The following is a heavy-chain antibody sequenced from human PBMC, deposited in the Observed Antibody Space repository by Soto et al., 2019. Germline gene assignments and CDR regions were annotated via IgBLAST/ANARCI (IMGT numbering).Heavy chain of an antibody. Sequence: ASVKVSCKASGYTFTDYAMHWVRQMPGKGLEWMGIIYPGDSDTRYSPSFQGQVTISADKSISTAYLQWSSLKASDTAMYYCARTSAAGKYYYGMDVWGQGTTVTVSS. J-gene: IGHJ6*02. V-gene: IGHV5-51*01. D-gene: IGHD6-13*01. CDR1: GYTFTDYA. CDR2: IYPGDSDT. CDR3: ARTSAAGKYYYGMDV.